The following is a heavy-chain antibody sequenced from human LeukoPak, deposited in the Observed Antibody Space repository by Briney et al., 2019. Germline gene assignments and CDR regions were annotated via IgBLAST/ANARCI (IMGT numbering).Heavy chain of an antibody. J-gene: IGHJ4*02. CDR3: ARERMATKDSDYFDY. Sequence: GGSLRLSCAASGFTFSSYAMHWVRQAPGKGLEWVAVISYDGSNKYYADSVKGRFTISRDNSKNTLYLQVNSLRAEDTAVYYCARERMATKDSDYFDYWGQGTLVTVSS. D-gene: IGHD5-24*01. CDR2: ISYDGSNK. V-gene: IGHV3-30-3*01. CDR1: GFTFSSYA.